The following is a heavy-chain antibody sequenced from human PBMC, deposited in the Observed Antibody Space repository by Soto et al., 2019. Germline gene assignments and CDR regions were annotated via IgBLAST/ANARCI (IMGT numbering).Heavy chain of an antibody. V-gene: IGHV1-18*01. CDR2: ISTYNGET. J-gene: IGHJ5*02. Sequence: QVQLVQSGAEVKKPGASVKVSCKASGYKFTSYGISWVRQAPGQGLEWMGWISTYNGETNYAQKLQGRVTMTTDTSTATAYMELRNLRSDDTAMYYCARGSSSWASNWFDPWGQGTLVTVSS. CDR1: GYKFTSYG. CDR3: ARGSSSWASNWFDP. D-gene: IGHD6-13*01.